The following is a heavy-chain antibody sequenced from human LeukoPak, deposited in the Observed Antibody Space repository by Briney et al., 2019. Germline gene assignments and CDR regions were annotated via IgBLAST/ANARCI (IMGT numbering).Heavy chain of an antibody. D-gene: IGHD4-11*01. CDR3: VAMTTVTTWTYFDY. V-gene: IGHV1-69*04. CDR1: GGTFSSYA. J-gene: IGHJ4*02. Sequence: SVKVSCKASGGTFSSYAISWVRQAPGQGLEWMGRIIPILGIANYAQKFQGRVTITADKSTSTAYMELSSLTSVYTAVYYCVAMTTVTTWTYFDYWGQGTLVTVSS. CDR2: IIPILGIA.